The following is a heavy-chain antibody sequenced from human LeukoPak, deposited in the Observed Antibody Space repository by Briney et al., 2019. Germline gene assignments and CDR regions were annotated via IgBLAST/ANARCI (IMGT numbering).Heavy chain of an antibody. D-gene: IGHD1-1*01. J-gene: IGHJ4*02. CDR3: AKDRNAGASDY. Sequence: GGSLRLSCAASGFTVSNNFMSWVRQAPGKGLEWVSFIHSGGATYYADSVKGRFTLSRDNSKNTLYLQMNSLRAEDTAVYYCAKDRNAGASDYWGQGTLVTVSS. CDR2: IHSGGAT. V-gene: IGHV3-53*01. CDR1: GFTVSNNF.